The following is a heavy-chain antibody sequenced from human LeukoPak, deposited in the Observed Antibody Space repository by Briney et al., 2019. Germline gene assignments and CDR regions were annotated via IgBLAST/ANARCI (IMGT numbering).Heavy chain of an antibody. V-gene: IGHV3-23*01. D-gene: IGHD3-10*01. J-gene: IGHJ4*02. CDR1: GFIFSSYA. Sequence: GGSLRLSCAASGFIFSSYAMSWVRQAPGKGLEWVSAISGSGENTYYADPVKGRFTISRDNSNNTLYLKMNSLRAEDTAVYFCARGGVDYYGSGTYYLMYYFDYWGQGALVTVSS. CDR3: ARGGVDYYGSGTYYLMYYFDY. CDR2: ISGSGENT.